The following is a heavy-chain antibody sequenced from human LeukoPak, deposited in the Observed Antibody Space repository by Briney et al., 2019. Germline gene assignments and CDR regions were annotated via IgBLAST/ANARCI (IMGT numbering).Heavy chain of an antibody. J-gene: IGHJ4*02. D-gene: IGHD3-9*01. Sequence: GESLKISCKGSGYSFTNYWIGWVRQMPGKGLEWMGIIYPGDSDTRYSPSFQGQVTISADKSISTAYLQWSSLKASDTAMYYCARPHYDILTGYFPEYYFDYWGQGTLVTVSS. CDR3: ARPHYDILTGYFPEYYFDY. CDR2: IYPGDSDT. V-gene: IGHV5-51*01. CDR1: GYSFTNYW.